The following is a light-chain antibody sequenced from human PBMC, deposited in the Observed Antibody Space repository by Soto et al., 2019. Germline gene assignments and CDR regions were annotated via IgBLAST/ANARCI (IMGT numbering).Light chain of an antibody. CDR2: GAS. Sequence: EIVMTQSPATLSVSPGERATLSCRASQSVSSNLAWYQQKPGQAPRLLIYGASTRATGIPARFSGSGSGTEFTITISSLQSEDFAVYYCQQYNNWPPWTFGQGTKVELK. J-gene: IGKJ1*01. V-gene: IGKV3-15*01. CDR3: QQYNNWPPWT. CDR1: QSVSSN.